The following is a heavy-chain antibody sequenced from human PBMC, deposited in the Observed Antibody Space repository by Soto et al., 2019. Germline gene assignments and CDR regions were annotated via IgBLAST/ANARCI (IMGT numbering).Heavy chain of an antibody. D-gene: IGHD4-17*01. CDR1: GGSFSGYY. J-gene: IGHJ4*02. Sequence: QVQLQQWGAGLLKPSETLSLTCAVYGGSFSGYYWSWIRQPPGKGLEWIGEINHSGSTNYNPSLKSRVTISVDTAKNQFSLKLSSVTAADKAVYYCARGPLVLRWSDWVQGTLVTVS. V-gene: IGHV4-34*01. CDR3: ARGPLVLRWSD. CDR2: INHSGST.